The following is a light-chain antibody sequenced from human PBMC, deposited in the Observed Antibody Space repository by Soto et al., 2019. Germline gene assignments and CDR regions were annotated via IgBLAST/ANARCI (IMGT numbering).Light chain of an antibody. CDR1: SANIGTAYN. V-gene: IGLV1-47*02. CDR3: AAWDDSLSAYV. Sequence: QSVLTQPPSVSGAPGQRVTISCTGSSANIGTAYNVYWYQQLPGTAPKLVIYSNNQRPSGVPDRFSGSKSGTSASLAISGLRSEDEADYYCAAWDDSLSAYVFGTGTKVTVL. CDR2: SNN. J-gene: IGLJ1*01.